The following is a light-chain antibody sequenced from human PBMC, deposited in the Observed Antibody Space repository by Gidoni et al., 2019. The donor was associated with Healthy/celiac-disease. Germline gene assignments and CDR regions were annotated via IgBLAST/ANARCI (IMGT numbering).Light chain of an antibody. J-gene: IGKJ2*01. CDR3: QQYKT. CDR1: QDISNY. CDR2: DAS. V-gene: IGKV1-33*01. Sequence: DIQMTQSPCSLSASVGDRVTITCQASQDISNYLNWYQQKPGKAPKLLIYDASNLETGVPSRFSGSGSGTDFTFTIRSLHPEDIASYYCQQYKTFGPGTKLEIK.